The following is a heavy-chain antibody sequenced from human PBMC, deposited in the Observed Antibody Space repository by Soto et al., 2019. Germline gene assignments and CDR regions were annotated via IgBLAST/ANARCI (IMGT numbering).Heavy chain of an antibody. Sequence: QVQLVESWGGVVQPGRSLRLSCAASGFTFRSYAMDWVRQAPGKGLEWVAVISYDGTNKYYADSVKGRFTISRDNSKNTLSLQMNSLRAEDTPVYYCARGDSNSWSDYWGQGTLVTVSS. CDR2: ISYDGTNK. CDR1: GFTFRSYA. V-gene: IGHV3-30*01. J-gene: IGHJ4*02. CDR3: ARGDSNSWSDY. D-gene: IGHD6-13*01.